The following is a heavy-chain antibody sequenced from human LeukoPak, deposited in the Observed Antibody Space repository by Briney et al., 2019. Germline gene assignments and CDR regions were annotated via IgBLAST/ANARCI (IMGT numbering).Heavy chain of an antibody. V-gene: IGHV3-21*01. D-gene: IGHD3-3*01. J-gene: IGHJ4*02. CDR2: ISSSSSYI. Sequence: PGGSLRLSCAASGFTFSSYAMSWVRQAPGKGLEWVSSISSSSSYIYYADSVKGRFTISRDNARNSLYLQMNSLRAEDTAVYYCASDAPTGNYDFWSGYGYYFDYWGQGTLVTVSS. CDR1: GFTFSSYA. CDR3: ASDAPTGNYDFWSGYGYYFDY.